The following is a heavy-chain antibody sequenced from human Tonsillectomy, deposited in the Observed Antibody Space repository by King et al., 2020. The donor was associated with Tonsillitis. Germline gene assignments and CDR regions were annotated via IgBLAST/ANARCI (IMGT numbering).Heavy chain of an antibody. Sequence: QVQLQESGPGLVKPSETLSLTCTVSGYSISSGYYWGWIRQPPGKGLEWIGSIYHSGSTYYNPSLKSRVTISIDTSKNQFSLKLSSVTAADTAVYYCARVRGAEKDYWGQGTLVTVSS. CDR2: IYHSGST. J-gene: IGHJ4*02. V-gene: IGHV4-38-2*02. CDR3: ARVRGAEKDY. CDR1: GYSISSGYY.